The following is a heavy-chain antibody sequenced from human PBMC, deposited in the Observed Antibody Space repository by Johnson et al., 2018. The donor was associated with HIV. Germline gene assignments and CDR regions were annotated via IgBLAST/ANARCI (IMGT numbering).Heavy chain of an antibody. CDR3: ARGKGASVGLDAFDS. V-gene: IGHV3-20*04. D-gene: IGHD2-2*01. CDR2: ISWNGVVT. CDR1: GFIFDDYG. Sequence: VQLVESGGGEVRPGGSLRLACVASGFIFDDYGLTWVRQAPGKGLEWVSGISWNGVVTGYADSVRGRFTISRDNAKNSLYLQTNRLRVEDTAFYYCARGKGASVGLDAFDSWGQGTMVTGSS. J-gene: IGHJ3*02.